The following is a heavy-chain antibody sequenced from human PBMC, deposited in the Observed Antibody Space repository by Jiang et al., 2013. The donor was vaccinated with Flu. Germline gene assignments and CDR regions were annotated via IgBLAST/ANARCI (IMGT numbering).Heavy chain of an antibody. CDR2: IKSQAHGGTI. CDR3: AKPTREPDC. CDR1: GFTFSNAW. Sequence: SCAASGFTFSNAWMSWLRQAPGKGLEWVGRIKSQAHGGTIDYAAPVKGRFTISRDDSKNTLYLRMNSLKTEDTAVYYCAKPTREPDCWGQGTPVTVSS. D-gene: IGHD1-26*01. J-gene: IGHJ4*02. V-gene: IGHV3-15*01.